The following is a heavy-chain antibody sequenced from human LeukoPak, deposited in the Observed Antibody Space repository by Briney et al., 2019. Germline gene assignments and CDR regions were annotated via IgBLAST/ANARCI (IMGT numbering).Heavy chain of an antibody. V-gene: IGHV4-39*07. D-gene: IGHD6-13*01. Sequence: SETLSLTCTVSGGSMSSSSYYWGWIRQPPGKGLEWIGSIYYSGSTYYNPSLKSRVTISVDTSKNQFSLKLSSVTAADTAVYYCARDLGPTAGTGYYYYMDVWGKGTTVTVSS. CDR1: GGSMSSSSYY. J-gene: IGHJ6*03. CDR3: ARDLGPTAGTGYYYYMDV. CDR2: IYYSGST.